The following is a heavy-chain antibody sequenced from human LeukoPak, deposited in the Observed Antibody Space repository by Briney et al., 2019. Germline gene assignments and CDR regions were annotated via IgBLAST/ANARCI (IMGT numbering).Heavy chain of an antibody. CDR3: ARGGDYEIDY. V-gene: IGHV4-59*01. J-gene: IGHJ4*02. CDR2: IYRGST. D-gene: IGHD4-17*01. CDR1: GVSIRTYY. Sequence: SETLSLTCTVSGVSIRTYYWNWILQPPGKGPEWIGYIYRGSTNYNPSFESRVTISVDTSKNQFSLKLSSVTAADTALYYCARGGDYEIDYWGQGILVTVSS.